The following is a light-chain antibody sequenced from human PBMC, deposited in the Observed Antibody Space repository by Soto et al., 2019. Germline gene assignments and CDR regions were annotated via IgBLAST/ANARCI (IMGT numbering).Light chain of an antibody. V-gene: IGLV2-14*01. Sequence: QSVLAQPASVSESPGQSMTISCTGNSSDVCGYNYVSWYQQHPGKAPKLMIYDVSNRPSGVSNRFSGSKSGNTASLTISGLQAEDEADYYCSSYTSSSTPPYVFGTGTKVTVL. CDR1: SSDVCGYNY. CDR3: SSYTSSSTPPYV. CDR2: DVS. J-gene: IGLJ1*01.